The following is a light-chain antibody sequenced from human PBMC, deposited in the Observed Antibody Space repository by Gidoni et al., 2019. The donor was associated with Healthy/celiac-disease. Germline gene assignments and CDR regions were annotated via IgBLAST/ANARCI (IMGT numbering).Light chain of an antibody. V-gene: IGLV1-51*01. CDR3: GTWDSSLSAYV. Sequence: QSVLPQPPSVSAPPAQKATISCSASSSNIGNNYVSWYQQLPGTAPKLLIYDNNKPPSGIPDRFSGSKSGTSATLGITGLQTGDEADYYCGTWDSSLSAYVFGTGTKVTVL. CDR2: DNN. CDR1: SSNIGNNY. J-gene: IGLJ1*01.